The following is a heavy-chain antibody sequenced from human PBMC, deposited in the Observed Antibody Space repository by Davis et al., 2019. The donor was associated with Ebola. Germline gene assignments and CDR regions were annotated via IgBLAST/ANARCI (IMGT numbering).Heavy chain of an antibody. CDR2: IYYSGST. CDR1: GGSISSTNW. J-gene: IGHJ4*02. CDR3: AATGEYYSSESPFDY. D-gene: IGHD6-19*01. V-gene: IGHV4-4*01. Sequence: MPGGSLRLSCAVSGGSISSTNWWNWVRQSPGKGLEWIGSIYYSGSTYYNPSLKSRVTISVDTSKNQFSLKLNSGTAADTAVYFCAATGEYYSSESPFDYWGQGSLVTVSS.